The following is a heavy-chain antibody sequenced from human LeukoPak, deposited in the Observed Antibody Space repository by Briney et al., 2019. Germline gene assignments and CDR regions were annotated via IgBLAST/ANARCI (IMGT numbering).Heavy chain of an antibody. V-gene: IGHV3-30-3*01. J-gene: IGHJ6*03. CDR2: ISQDGGNK. D-gene: IGHD1-26*01. CDR3: RATGGGNYMDV. Sequence: GGSLRLSCAASGFTFSSYAMHWVRQAPGKGLEWVAVISQDGGNKYYADSVKGRFTISSDDFKNTLYLQMNSLRAEDTAVYYCRATGGGNYMDVWGKGTTVTVSS. CDR1: GFTFSSYA.